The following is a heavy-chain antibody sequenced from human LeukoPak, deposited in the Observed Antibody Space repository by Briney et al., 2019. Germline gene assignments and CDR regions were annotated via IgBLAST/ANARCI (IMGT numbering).Heavy chain of an antibody. CDR2: IYWDDDK. D-gene: IGHD3-16*02. CDR1: GFSLSTSGVG. CDR3: AHAYDYVWGSYRSPGAFDI. V-gene: IGHV2-5*02. J-gene: IGHJ3*02. Sequence: SGPTLVKPTQTLTLTCTFSGFSLSTSGVGVGWIRQPPGKALEWLALIYWDDDKRYSPSLKSRLTITKDASKNQVVLTMTNMDPVDTATYYCAHAYDYVWGSYRSPGAFDIWGQGTMVTVSS.